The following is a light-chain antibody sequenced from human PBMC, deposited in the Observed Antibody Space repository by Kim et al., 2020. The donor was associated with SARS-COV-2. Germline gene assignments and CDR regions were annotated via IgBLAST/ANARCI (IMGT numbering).Light chain of an antibody. Sequence: ETTLTQSPAFMSATPGDKVNISCEASRRDIDDAMNWYQQKPREPAIFIIQEATTLVPGIPPRFSGSGYGTDVTLTITNIESEDATYYFCLQHDNFPGTFGQGTKVDIK. J-gene: IGKJ1*01. CDR3: LQHDNFPGT. V-gene: IGKV5-2*01. CDR2: EAT. CDR1: RRDIDDA.